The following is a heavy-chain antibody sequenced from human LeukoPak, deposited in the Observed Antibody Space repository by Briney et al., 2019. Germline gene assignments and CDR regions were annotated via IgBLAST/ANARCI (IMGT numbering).Heavy chain of an antibody. V-gene: IGHV3-73*01. Sequence: GGSLRLSCAASRFTFSGSAMHWVRQASGKGLEWVGRIRSKANSYATAYAASVKGRFTISRDDSKNTAYLQMNSLKTEDTAVYYCTRVYCSGGSCYHETKPGYSVYYYYYMDVWGKGTTVTVSS. CDR3: TRVYCSGGSCYHETKPGYSVYYYYYMDV. CDR2: IRSKANSYAT. J-gene: IGHJ6*03. CDR1: RFTFSGSA. D-gene: IGHD2-15*01.